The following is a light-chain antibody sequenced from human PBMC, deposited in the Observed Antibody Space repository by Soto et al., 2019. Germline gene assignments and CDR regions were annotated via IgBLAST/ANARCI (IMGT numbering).Light chain of an antibody. J-gene: IGLJ1*01. Sequence: QAVVTQPPSASGTPGQRVTISCSGSSSNIGSDTVKWYQQLPGTAPKLLIYSNDQRPSGVPDRFSGSKSGTSASLAISGLQSEDEADYYCAAWDDSLKGGVFGTGTKVTVL. CDR3: AAWDDSLKGGV. CDR1: SSNIGSDT. CDR2: SND. V-gene: IGLV1-44*01.